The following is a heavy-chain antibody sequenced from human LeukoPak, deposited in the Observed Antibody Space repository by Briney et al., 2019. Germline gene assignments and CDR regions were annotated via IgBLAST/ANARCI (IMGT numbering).Heavy chain of an antibody. V-gene: IGHV1-2*02. Sequence: ASVKVSCKASGYTFTGTGYYMHWVRQAPGQGLEWMGWINPNSGGTNYAQKFRGRVTMTRDTSISTAYMELSRLRSDNTAVYYCASAVVDYYYLAVWGKGTTVTVSS. D-gene: IGHD2-15*01. CDR1: GYTFTGTGYY. CDR2: INPNSGGT. J-gene: IGHJ6*03. CDR3: ASAVVDYYYLAV.